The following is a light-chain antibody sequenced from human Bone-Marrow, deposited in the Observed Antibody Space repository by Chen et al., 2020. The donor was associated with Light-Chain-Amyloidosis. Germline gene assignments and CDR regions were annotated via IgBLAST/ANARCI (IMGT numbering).Light chain of an antibody. CDR2: AVS. V-gene: IGLV2-14*01. Sequence: QSALTQPASVPGSPGQPITISSTGTSGDVGTYNYVSWYQQHPGKAPKVMIYAVSNRPSGVSNRFSGSKSGNTASLTISGLQAEDEADYYCSSFTSSSSYVFGPGTKVTVL. CDR3: SSFTSSSSYV. J-gene: IGLJ1*01. CDR1: SGDVGTYNY.